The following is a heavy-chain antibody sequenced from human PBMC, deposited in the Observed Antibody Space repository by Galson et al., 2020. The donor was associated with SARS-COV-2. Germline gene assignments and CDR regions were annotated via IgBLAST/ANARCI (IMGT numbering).Heavy chain of an antibody. D-gene: IGHD4-17*01. V-gene: IGHV1-2*02. J-gene: IGHJ6*02. CDR1: GYTFTGYY. Sequence: ASVKVSCKASGYTFTGYYIHWVRQAPGQGLEWMGWINPNSGGTNYAQKFQGRVTMTSDTSISTAYLELRRLRSDDTAVYYCAREDYGDFGGDVGNYYYGMDVWGQGTKVTVSS. CDR2: INPNSGGT. CDR3: AREDYGDFGGDVGNYYYGMDV.